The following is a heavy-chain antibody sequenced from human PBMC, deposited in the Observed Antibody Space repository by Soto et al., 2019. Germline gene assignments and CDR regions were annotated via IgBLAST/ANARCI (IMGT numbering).Heavy chain of an antibody. V-gene: IGHV3-23*01. D-gene: IGHD2-15*01. J-gene: IGHJ6*02. CDR3: AKDNIVVVVAAYYYYGMDV. CDR1: GFTFSSYA. CDR2: ISGSGGST. Sequence: EVQLLESGGGLVQPGGSLRLSCAASGFTFSSYAMSWVRQAPGKGLEWVSAISGSGGSTYYADSVKGRFTISRDNSKNTLYLKMNSLRAEDTAVFYCAKDNIVVVVAAYYYYGMDVWGQGTTVTVSS.